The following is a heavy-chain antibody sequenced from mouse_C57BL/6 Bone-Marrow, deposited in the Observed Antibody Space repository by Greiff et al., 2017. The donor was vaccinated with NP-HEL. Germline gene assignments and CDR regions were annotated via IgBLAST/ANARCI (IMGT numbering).Heavy chain of an antibody. CDR3: AREIYYYGSNYAMDY. Sequence: QVQLQQSGAELARPGASVKLSCKASGYTFTSYGISWVKQRTGQGLEWIGEIYPRSGNTYYNEKFKGKATLTADKSSSTAYMELRSLTSEDSAVYFWAREIYYYGSNYAMDYWGQGTSVTVSS. V-gene: IGHV1-81*01. CDR1: GYTFTSYG. D-gene: IGHD1-1*01. CDR2: IYPRSGNT. J-gene: IGHJ4*01.